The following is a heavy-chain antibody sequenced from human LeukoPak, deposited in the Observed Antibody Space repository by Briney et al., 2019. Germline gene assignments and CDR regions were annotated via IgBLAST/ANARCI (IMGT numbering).Heavy chain of an antibody. CDR3: ARVGTLFDY. J-gene: IGHJ4*02. CDR1: GFTFSDYY. Sequence: GGSLRLYCAASGFTFSDYYMSWIRPAPGQGREWGSYISSSGSTIYYADSVKGRFTISRDNAKNSLYLQMNSLRAEDTAVYYCARVGTLFDYWGQGTLVTVSS. CDR2: ISSSGSTI. V-gene: IGHV3-11*01. D-gene: IGHD1-1*01.